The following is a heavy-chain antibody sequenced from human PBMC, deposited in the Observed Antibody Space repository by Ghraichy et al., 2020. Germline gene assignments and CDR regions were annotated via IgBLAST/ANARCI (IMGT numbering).Heavy chain of an antibody. J-gene: IGHJ6*02. CDR2: IYYSGST. Sequence: SQTLSLTCTVSGGSVSSGSYYWSWIRQPPGKGLEWIGYIYYSGSTNYNPSIKSRVTMSIDTSKNQFSLKLTSVTAADTAVYYCARDSATYYYGMDVWGQGTTVTVSS. CDR1: GGSVSSGSYY. V-gene: IGHV4-61*01. D-gene: IGHD1-26*01. CDR3: ARDSATYYYGMDV.